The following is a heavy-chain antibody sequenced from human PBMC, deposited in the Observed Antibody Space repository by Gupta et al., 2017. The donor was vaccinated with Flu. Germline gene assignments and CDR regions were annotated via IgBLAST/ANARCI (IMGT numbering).Heavy chain of an antibody. D-gene: IGHD1-7*01. CDR1: GFTFSSYE. J-gene: IGHJ6*02. CDR2: ISSSGSTI. Sequence: EVQLVESGGGLVQPGGSLRLSCAASGFTFSSYEMNWVRQAPWKGLEWVSYISSSGSTIYYADSVKGRFTISRDNAKNSLYLQMNSLRAEDTAVYYCARESRPQLELRRYYGMDVWGQGTTVTVSS. V-gene: IGHV3-48*03. CDR3: ARESRPQLELRRYYGMDV.